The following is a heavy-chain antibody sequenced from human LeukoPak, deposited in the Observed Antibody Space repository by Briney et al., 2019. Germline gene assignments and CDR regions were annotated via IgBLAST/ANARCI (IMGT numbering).Heavy chain of an antibody. Sequence: GASVKVSCKASGGTFSSYAISWVRQAPGQGLEWMGGIIPIFGTANYAQKFQGRVTITADESTSTAYMELSSLRSEDTAVYYCARGHGSGSYDVYYYYYMDVWGKGTTVTISS. CDR1: GGTFSSYA. V-gene: IGHV1-69*13. J-gene: IGHJ6*03. CDR3: ARGHGSGSYDVYYYYYMDV. CDR2: IIPIFGTA. D-gene: IGHD3-10*01.